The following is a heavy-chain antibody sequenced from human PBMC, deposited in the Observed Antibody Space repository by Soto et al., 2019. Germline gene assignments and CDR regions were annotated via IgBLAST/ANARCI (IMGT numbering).Heavy chain of an antibody. CDR2: ISGSGGST. CDR1: GFTFSSYA. J-gene: IGHJ4*02. D-gene: IGHD3-10*01. CDR3: AKEGDVVLWFGELLSYYFDY. Sequence: PGGSLRLSYAASGFTFSSYAMSWVRQAPGKGLEWVSAISGSGGSTYYADSVKGRFTISRDNSKNTLYLQMNSLRAEDTAVYYCAKEGDVVLWFGELLSYYFDYWGQGTLVTVSS. V-gene: IGHV3-23*01.